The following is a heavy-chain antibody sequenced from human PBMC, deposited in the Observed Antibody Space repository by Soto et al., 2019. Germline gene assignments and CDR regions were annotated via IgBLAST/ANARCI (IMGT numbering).Heavy chain of an antibody. CDR3: ARLRRIRYYYYGMDV. CDR2: IYYSGST. V-gene: IGHV4-31*03. Sequence: NPSETLSLTCTVSGGSISSGGYYWSWIRQHPGKGLEWIGYIYYSGSTYYNPSLKSRVTISVDTSKNQFSLKLSSVTAADTAVYYCARLRRIRYYYYGMDVWGQGTTVTVSS. CDR1: GGSISSGGYY. D-gene: IGHD2-15*01. J-gene: IGHJ6*02.